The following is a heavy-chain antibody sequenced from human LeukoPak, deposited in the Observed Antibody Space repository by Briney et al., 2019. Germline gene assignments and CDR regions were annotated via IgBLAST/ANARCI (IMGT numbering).Heavy chain of an antibody. CDR1: GYSFVHYY. Sequence: GASVKVSCKASGYSFVHYYIHWVRQAPGQGLDWMGKMDPNGGGTQYAQRFQGRVTMARDTSISTAYMELSGLTSDDTAVYYCVRDSAPSGSWWFDSWGQGTLVTVSS. CDR3: VRDSAPSGSWWFDS. V-gene: IGHV1-2*02. CDR2: MDPNGGGT. J-gene: IGHJ5*01. D-gene: IGHD3-10*01.